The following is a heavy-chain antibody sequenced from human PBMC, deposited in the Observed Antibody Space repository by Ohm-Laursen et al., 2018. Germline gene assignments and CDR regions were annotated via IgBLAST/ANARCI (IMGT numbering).Heavy chain of an antibody. J-gene: IGHJ3*02. CDR3: AREGNISTRDAFDI. CDR2: IDSSGYTI. V-gene: IGHV3-48*03. CDR1: GFPFSVNE. D-gene: IGHD6-13*01. Sequence: SLRLSCAASGFPFSVNEMNWVRQAPGKGLEWVSYIDSSGYTIYYADSVKGRFTISRDNAKNSLYLQLNSLRAEDTALYYCAREGNISTRDAFDIWGQGTMVIVSS.